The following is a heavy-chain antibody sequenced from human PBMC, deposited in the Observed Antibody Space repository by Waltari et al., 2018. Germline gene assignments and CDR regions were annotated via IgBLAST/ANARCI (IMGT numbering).Heavy chain of an antibody. V-gene: IGHV3-23*01. D-gene: IGHD3-22*01. J-gene: IGHJ4*02. CDR3: ARHLYSIDYLELGN. Sequence: EAHLLESGGGLAQPGGSLRLSCAASGFNFISYSMSWVRQAPGKGLEWVSGVSDSGVITKYADSVKGRFTVSRDNSKNTVFLQLNSLRVEDTAIYYCARHLYSIDYLELGNWGQGTLVTVSS. CDR2: VSDSGVIT. CDR1: GFNFISYS.